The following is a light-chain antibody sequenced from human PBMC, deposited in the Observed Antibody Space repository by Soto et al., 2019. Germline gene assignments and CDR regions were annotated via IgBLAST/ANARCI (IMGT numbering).Light chain of an antibody. Sequence: SYELTQSPSVSVAPEKTATITCGGNNIGNKRVHWYRQKPGQAPALLISYDSDRPSGIPERFSGSNSGNTATLTISRVEAGDEADYYCQVWDIMTDNYVFGSGTKVTVL. J-gene: IGLJ1*01. V-gene: IGLV3-21*04. CDR3: QVWDIMTDNYV. CDR2: YDS. CDR1: NIGNKR.